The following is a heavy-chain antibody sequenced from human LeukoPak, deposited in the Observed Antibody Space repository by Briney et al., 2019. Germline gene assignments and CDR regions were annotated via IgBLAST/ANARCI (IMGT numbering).Heavy chain of an antibody. CDR2: ISSSGSTI. CDR1: GFTFSSYE. V-gene: IGHV3-48*03. D-gene: IGHD3-9*01. Sequence: GGSLGLSCAASGFTFSSYEMNWVRQAPGKGLEWVSYISSSGSTIYYADSVKGRFTISRDNAKNSLYLQMNSLRAEDTAVYYCAKSQLRYFDWLPDYWGQGTLVTVSS. CDR3: AKSQLRYFDWLPDY. J-gene: IGHJ4*02.